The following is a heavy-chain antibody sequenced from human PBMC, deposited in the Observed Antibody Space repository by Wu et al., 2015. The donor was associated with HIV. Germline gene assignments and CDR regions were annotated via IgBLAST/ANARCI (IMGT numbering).Heavy chain of an antibody. J-gene: IGHJ4*02. Sequence: QVQLVQSGAEVKKPGSSVKVSCKASGGTFSSYAISWVRQAPGRGLEWMGGVITVFDTTNYAQRFQGRVTVTADEVTGTSYMELTSLTTDDTAVYYCARGVRYAGSYYSNNWGQGTLVTVSS. D-gene: IGHD1-26*01. CDR3: ARGVRYAGSYYSNN. V-gene: IGHV1-69*12. CDR1: GGTFSSYA. CDR2: VITVFDTT.